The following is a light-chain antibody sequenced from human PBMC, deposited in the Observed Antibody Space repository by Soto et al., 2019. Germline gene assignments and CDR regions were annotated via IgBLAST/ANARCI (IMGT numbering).Light chain of an antibody. V-gene: IGKV3-15*01. Sequence: EIVMTQSPATLSVSPGERATLSCRASQSISGNLAWYQQKPGQAPRLLIYGASTRATGIPARFSGSGSGTEFTLTISGLQSEEFAVYYCQQFHNWPLTFGGGTKVDIK. CDR3: QQFHNWPLT. CDR1: QSISGN. CDR2: GAS. J-gene: IGKJ4*01.